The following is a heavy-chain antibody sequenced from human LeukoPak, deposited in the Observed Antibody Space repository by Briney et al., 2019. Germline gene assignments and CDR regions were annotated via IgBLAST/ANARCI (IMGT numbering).Heavy chain of an antibody. CDR3: ATQIRGFWSGYDYYYYMDV. CDR1: GGTFSSYA. J-gene: IGHJ6*03. V-gene: IGHV1-69*05. CDR2: IIPIFGTA. Sequence: ASVKVSCKASGGTFSSYAISWVRQAPGQGLEWMGGIIPIFGTANYAQKFQGRVTITTDESTSTAYMELSSLRPEDTAVYYCATQIRGFWSGYDYYYYMDVWGKGTTVTVSS. D-gene: IGHD3-3*01.